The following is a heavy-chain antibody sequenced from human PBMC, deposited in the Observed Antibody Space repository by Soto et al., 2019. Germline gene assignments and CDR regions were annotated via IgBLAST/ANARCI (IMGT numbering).Heavy chain of an antibody. V-gene: IGHV3-11*05. D-gene: IGHD3-10*01. Sequence: GGSLRLSCTASGFTFSDYYMSWIRQAPGKGLEWVSYISSSSGYTEYANSVKGRFTISRDYTKNSLYLQMNSLRAEDTAVYYCGRDFGPYYGPGRYSPFSGMALWGQGPTVPVSS. J-gene: IGHJ6*02. CDR1: GFTFSDYY. CDR3: GRDFGPYYGPGRYSPFSGMAL. CDR2: ISSSSGYT.